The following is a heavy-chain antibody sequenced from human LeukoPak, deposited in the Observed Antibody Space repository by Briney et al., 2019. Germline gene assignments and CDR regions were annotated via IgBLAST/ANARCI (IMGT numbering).Heavy chain of an antibody. CDR2: INAGNGNT. CDR3: ARRLPYYYDSSGAEGAFDI. Sequence: ASVKVSCKASGYTFTSSAMHWVRQAPGQRLEWMGWINAGNGNTKYSQEFQGRVTITRDTSASTAYMELSSLRSEDMAVYYCARRLPYYYDSSGAEGAFDIWGQGTMVTVSS. J-gene: IGHJ3*02. V-gene: IGHV1-3*03. D-gene: IGHD3-22*01. CDR1: GYTFTSSA.